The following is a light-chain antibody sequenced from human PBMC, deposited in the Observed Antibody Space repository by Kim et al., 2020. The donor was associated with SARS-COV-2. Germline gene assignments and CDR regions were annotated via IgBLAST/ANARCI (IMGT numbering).Light chain of an antibody. CDR1: NLRTYD. V-gene: IGLV3-19*01. Sequence: ALGQTVRSTGQGDNLRTYDASWYQRKPGQAPVLVLYGKNNRPSGIPDRFSGSSSGNTASLTITGAQAEDEADYYCNSRDSSGNHWVFGGGTQLTVL. CDR3: NSRDSSGNHWV. J-gene: IGLJ3*02. CDR2: GKN.